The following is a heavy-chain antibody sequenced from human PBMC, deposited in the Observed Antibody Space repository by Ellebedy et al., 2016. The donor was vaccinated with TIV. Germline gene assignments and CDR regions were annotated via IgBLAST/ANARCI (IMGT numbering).Heavy chain of an antibody. CDR1: GGSISSGYYY. CDR3: AREGGDSSSSEPGYYLDC. D-gene: IGHD6-6*01. V-gene: IGHV4-30-4*01. Sequence: MPSETLSLTCTVYGGSISSGYYYWSLIREPPGNGLEWIGYSYYSWSTYYNPSLKSRVTISVDTSKNQFSLKLNAVTAADTAVYYCAREGGDSSSSEPGYYLDCWGQGTLVTVSS. J-gene: IGHJ4*02. CDR2: SYYSWST.